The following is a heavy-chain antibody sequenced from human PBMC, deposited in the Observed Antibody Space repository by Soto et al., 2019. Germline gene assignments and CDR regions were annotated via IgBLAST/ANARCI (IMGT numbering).Heavy chain of an antibody. CDR2: MNPNSGNT. V-gene: IGHV1-8*01. CDR1: GYTFTSYD. Sequence: QVQLVQSGAEVKKPGASVKVSCKASGYTFTSYDINWVRQATGQGLEWMGWMNPNSGNTGYAQNFQGRVTMTRNTSIRTAYTERSSLRSEDTAGYYCASGKTTYGMDVWGQGTTVTVSS. CDR3: ASGKTTYGMDV. J-gene: IGHJ6*02.